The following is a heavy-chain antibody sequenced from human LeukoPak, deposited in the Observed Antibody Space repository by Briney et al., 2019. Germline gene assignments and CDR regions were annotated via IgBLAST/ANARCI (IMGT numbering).Heavy chain of an antibody. Sequence: GESLKISCKGSGDSFTSYWIGWVRQMPGKGLEWMGIIYPGDFDTRYSPSFQGQVTISADKSISTAYLQWSSLKASDTAMYYCARLEGLVGATRWFDPWGQGTLVTVSS. CDR2: IYPGDFDT. CDR3: ARLEGLVGATRWFDP. V-gene: IGHV5-51*01. D-gene: IGHD1-26*01. J-gene: IGHJ5*02. CDR1: GDSFTSYW.